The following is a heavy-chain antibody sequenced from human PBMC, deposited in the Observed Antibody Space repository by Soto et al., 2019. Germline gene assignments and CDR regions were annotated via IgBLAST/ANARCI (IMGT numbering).Heavy chain of an antibody. J-gene: IGHJ5*01. CDR3: ARDPSEGRVGNWFES. CDR1: GFTFSRYG. Sequence: EVQLVESGGGLVKPGGSLRLSCAASGFTFSRYGMNWLRQAPGKGLEWVASISSSTSYVYYADSVKGRFSTSGDNAKNILYLEMYGLRTEDTAVYYCARDPSEGRVGNWFESWGQGTLVTVSS. CDR2: ISSSTSYV. D-gene: IGHD2-2*01. V-gene: IGHV3-21*02.